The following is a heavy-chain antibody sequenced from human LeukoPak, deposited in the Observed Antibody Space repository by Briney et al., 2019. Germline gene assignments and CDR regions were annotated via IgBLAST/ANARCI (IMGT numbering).Heavy chain of an antibody. J-gene: IGHJ4*02. V-gene: IGHV3-30*02. Sequence: GGSLRLSCAASGFTFSSYGMHWVRQAPGKGLEWVAFIRYDGSNKYYADSVKGRFTISRDNSKNTLYLQMNSLRAEDTAVYYCANVPRKELLNYFDYWGQGALVTVSS. CDR3: ANVPRKELLNYFDY. CDR2: IRYDGSNK. CDR1: GFTFSSYG. D-gene: IGHD1-26*01.